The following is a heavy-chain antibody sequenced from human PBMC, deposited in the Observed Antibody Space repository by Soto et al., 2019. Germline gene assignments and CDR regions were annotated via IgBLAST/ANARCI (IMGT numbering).Heavy chain of an antibody. Sequence: PGGSLRLSCAASGFTLDDYAMHWVRQAPGKGLEWVSGISWNSGSIGYADSVKGRFTISRDNAKNSLYLQMNSLRAEDTALYYCAKDKECSGWYGPNFDNWGQETLVTVSS. V-gene: IGHV3-9*01. CDR1: GFTLDDYA. D-gene: IGHD6-19*01. CDR2: ISWNSGSI. CDR3: AKDKECSGWYGPNFDN. J-gene: IGHJ4*02.